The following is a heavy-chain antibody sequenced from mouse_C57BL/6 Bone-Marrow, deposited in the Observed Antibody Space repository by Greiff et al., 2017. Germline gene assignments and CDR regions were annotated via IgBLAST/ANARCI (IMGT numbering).Heavy chain of an antibody. D-gene: IGHD1-1*01. CDR3: ARDPITTVVARYWYFDG. CDR1: GFTFSDYY. J-gene: IGHJ1*03. Sequence: EVQLVESEGGLVQPGSSLKLSCTASGFTFSDYYMAWVRQVPEKGLEWVANINYDGSSTYYLDSLKSRFIISRDNAKNILYLQMSSLKSEDTATYYCARDPITTVVARYWYFDGGGTGTTVTVSS. CDR2: INYDGSST. V-gene: IGHV5-16*01.